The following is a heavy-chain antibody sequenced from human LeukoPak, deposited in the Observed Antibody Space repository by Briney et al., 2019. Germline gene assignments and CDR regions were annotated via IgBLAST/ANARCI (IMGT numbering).Heavy chain of an antibody. CDR3: AKRDRPCGGDCSAPYYFDY. CDR2: ISSSGGNT. V-gene: IGHV3-23*01. D-gene: IGHD2-21*02. J-gene: IGHJ4*02. Sequence: GGSLRLSCAASGFTFSTYAMSWVRQAPGKGLEWVSSISSSGGNTYYADSVKGRFTISRDNSKNTLYLQMSSLSAEDTAVYYCAKRDRPCGGDCSAPYYFDYWGQGTLVTVSS. CDR1: GFTFSTYA.